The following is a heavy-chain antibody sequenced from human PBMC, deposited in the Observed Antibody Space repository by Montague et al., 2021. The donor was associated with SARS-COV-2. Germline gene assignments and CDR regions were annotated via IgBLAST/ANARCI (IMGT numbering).Heavy chain of an antibody. CDR2: IYYSGSX. V-gene: IGHV4-39*07. J-gene: IGHJ4*02. D-gene: IGHD3-16*01. CDR1: GDSVSSTTYY. CDR3: ARVGGGRGFDY. Sequence: SETLSLTCTVSGDSVSSTTYYWAWIRQPPGKGLEYIGTIYYSGSXYYNPSLKSRVAMSVDTSKNQFSLKLDSVTAADTAVYYCARVGGGRGFDYWGQGILVSVSS.